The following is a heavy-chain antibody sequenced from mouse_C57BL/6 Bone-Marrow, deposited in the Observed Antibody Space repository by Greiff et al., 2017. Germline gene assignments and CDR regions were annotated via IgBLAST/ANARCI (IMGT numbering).Heavy chain of an antibody. CDR2: IDPENGDT. V-gene: IGHV14-4*01. D-gene: IGHD1-1*01. CDR1: GFNIKDDY. Sequence: VQLKQSGAELVRPGASVKLSCTASGFNIKDDYMHWVKQRPEQGLEWIGWIDPENGDTEYASKFQGKATITADTSSNTAYLQLSSLTSEDTAVYYCTTWGSSFYFDYWGQGTTLTESS. J-gene: IGHJ2*01. CDR3: TTWGSSFYFDY.